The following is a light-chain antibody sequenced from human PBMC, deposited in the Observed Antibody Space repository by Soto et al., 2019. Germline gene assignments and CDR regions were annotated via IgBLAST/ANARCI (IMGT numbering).Light chain of an antibody. Sequence: DIQRTQSNSSLSASVGDRVTITCRASQTISRYLNWYQQKPGKAPKLLIFAASSLQSGVPSRFSGSGSGTEFTLAISSLQPEDFATYYCQQSYNTLAFGPGTKVDIK. CDR1: QTISRY. CDR2: AAS. CDR3: QQSYNTLA. V-gene: IGKV1-39*01. J-gene: IGKJ3*01.